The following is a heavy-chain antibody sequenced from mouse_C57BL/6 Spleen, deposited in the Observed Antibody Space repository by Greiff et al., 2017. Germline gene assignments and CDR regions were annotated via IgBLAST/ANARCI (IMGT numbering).Heavy chain of an antibody. CDR3: ARGGYYDYLYYAMDY. Sequence: EVQLVESGGGLVKPGGSLKLSCAASGFTFSDYGMHWVRQAPEKGLEWVAYISSGSSTIYYADTVKGRFTISRDNAKNTLFLQMTSLRSEDTAMYYCARGGYYDYLYYAMDYWGQGTSVTVSS. CDR2: ISSGSSTI. V-gene: IGHV5-17*01. D-gene: IGHD2-4*01. J-gene: IGHJ4*01. CDR1: GFTFSDYG.